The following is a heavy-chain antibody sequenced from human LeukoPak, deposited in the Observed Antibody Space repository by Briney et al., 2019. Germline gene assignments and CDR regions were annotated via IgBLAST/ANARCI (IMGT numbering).Heavy chain of an antibody. CDR3: ARRTARRIAAAEKQYDAFDI. V-gene: IGHV1-46*01. D-gene: IGHD6-13*01. J-gene: IGHJ3*02. Sequence: EASVKVSCKASGYIFTNHYMHWVRQAPGQGLEWMGLINPSGGSTSYAQKFQGRVTMTRDMSTSTVYMELSSLRSEDTAVYYCARRTARRIAAAEKQYDAFDIWGQGTMVTVSS. CDR1: GYIFTNHY. CDR2: INPSGGST.